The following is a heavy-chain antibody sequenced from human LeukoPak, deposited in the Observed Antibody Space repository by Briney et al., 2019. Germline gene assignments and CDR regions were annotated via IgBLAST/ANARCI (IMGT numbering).Heavy chain of an antibody. CDR1: GFTFSSYE. Sequence: GGSLRLSCAASGFTFSSYEMNWVRQAPGKGLEWVSSISSSSSYIYYADSVKGRFTISRDNAKNSLYLQMNSLRAEDTAVYYCARVRGGDYAFDYWGQGTLVTVSS. V-gene: IGHV3-21*01. CDR2: ISSSSSYI. J-gene: IGHJ4*02. D-gene: IGHD4-17*01. CDR3: ARVRGGDYAFDY.